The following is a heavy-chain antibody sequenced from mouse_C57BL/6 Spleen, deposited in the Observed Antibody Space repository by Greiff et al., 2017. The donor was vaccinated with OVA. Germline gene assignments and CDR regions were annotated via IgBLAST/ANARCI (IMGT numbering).Heavy chain of an antibody. J-gene: IGHJ1*03. Sequence: VQLQQSGAELVRPGASVTLSCKASGYTFTDYEMHWVKQTPVNGLEWIGAIDPETGGTDYNQKFKSKAILTADKSSSTAYMELRSLTSEDSAVYYGTITAVVAGYFDVWGTGTTVTVSS. V-gene: IGHV1-15*01. D-gene: IGHD1-1*01. CDR2: IDPETGGT. CDR3: TITAVVAGYFDV. CDR1: GYTFTDYE.